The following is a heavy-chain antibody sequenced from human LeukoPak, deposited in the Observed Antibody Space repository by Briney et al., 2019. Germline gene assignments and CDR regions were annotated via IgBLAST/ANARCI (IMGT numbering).Heavy chain of an antibody. CDR1: GGTFSSYA. D-gene: IGHD3-16*02. J-gene: IGHJ4*02. Sequence: ASVKVSCKASGGTFSSYAISWVRQAPGQGLEWMGWISAYNGNTNYAQKLQGRVTMTTDTSTSTAYMELRSLRSDDTAVYYCARGPPYVWGSYRYDYWGQGTLVTVSS. CDR3: ARGPPYVWGSYRYDY. V-gene: IGHV1-18*01. CDR2: ISAYNGNT.